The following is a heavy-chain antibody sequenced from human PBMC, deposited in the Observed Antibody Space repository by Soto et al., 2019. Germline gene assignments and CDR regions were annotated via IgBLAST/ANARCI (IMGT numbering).Heavy chain of an antibody. V-gene: IGHV4-59*01. CDR3: ARDYYGSGSYYNGDAFDI. CDR2: IYYSGST. Sequence: SETLSLTCTVSGGSISSYYCSWIRQPPWKGLEWIGYIYYSGSTNYNPSLKSRVTISVDTSKNQFSLKLSSVTAADTAVYYCARDYYGSGSYYNGDAFDIWGQGTMVAVSS. CDR1: GGSISSYY. J-gene: IGHJ3*02. D-gene: IGHD3-10*01.